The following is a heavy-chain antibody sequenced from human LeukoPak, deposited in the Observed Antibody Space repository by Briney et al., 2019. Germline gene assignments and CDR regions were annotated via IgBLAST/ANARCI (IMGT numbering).Heavy chain of an antibody. J-gene: IGHJ4*02. CDR2: ISPSSSFA. CDR3: ARDDSSGSHFDS. V-gene: IGHV3-11*05. CDR1: GFILSDYY. Sequence: PGGSLRLSCVPSGFILSDYYMSWIRQAPGKGLEWISYISPSSSFANYADSIKGRFTTSRDNAKNSPFLHMNSLGAEDTAMYYCARDDSSGSHFDSWGQGTLVTVSS. D-gene: IGHD3-22*01.